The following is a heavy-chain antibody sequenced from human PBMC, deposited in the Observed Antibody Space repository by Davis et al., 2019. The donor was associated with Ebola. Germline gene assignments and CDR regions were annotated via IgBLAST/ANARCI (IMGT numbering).Heavy chain of an antibody. D-gene: IGHD5-12*01. Sequence: HSQTLSLTCAISGDSVSANNGAWNWIRQSPSRGLEWLGRTYYYRSKWYIDYAVSVKSRVSINPDTSKNQFSLQLNSVTPEDTALYYCARGWLRSGLDVWGKGAAVIVSS. CDR2: TYYYRSKWYI. V-gene: IGHV6-1*01. CDR3: ARGWLRSGLDV. J-gene: IGHJ6*04. CDR1: GDSVSANNGA.